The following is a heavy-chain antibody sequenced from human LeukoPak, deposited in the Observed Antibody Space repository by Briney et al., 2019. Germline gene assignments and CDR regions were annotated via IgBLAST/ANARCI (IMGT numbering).Heavy chain of an antibody. D-gene: IGHD3-3*01. V-gene: IGHV1-2*02. Sequence: VASVKVSCKASGGTFSRHAVTWVRQTPGQGLEWMTWISANSGATKFAQRFQGRVTTTRDTSTSTFYMELSRLTYDDTAVYFCASGGSTSFDFWGQGTLVTVSS. CDR1: GGTFSRHA. CDR3: ASGGSTSFDF. CDR2: ISANSGAT. J-gene: IGHJ4*02.